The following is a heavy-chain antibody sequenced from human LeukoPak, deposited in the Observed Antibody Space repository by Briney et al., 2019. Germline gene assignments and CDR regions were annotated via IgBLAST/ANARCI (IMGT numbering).Heavy chain of an antibody. CDR3: ARFGGPKERFWWRSSSSSAFDI. CDR1: GFTFSSYA. J-gene: IGHJ3*02. D-gene: IGHD6-13*01. Sequence: GGSLRLSCAASGFTFSSYAMHWVRQAPGKGLEWVAVISYDGSNKYYADSVKGRFTISRDNSKNTLYLQMNSLRAEDTAVYYCARFGGPKERFWWRSSSSSAFDIWGQGTMVTVSP. CDR2: ISYDGSNK. V-gene: IGHV3-30*04.